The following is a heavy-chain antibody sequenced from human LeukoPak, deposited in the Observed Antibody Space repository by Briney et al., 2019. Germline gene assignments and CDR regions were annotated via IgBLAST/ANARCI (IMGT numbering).Heavy chain of an antibody. CDR1: GGSFNGYY. V-gene: IGHV4-34*01. CDR3: ASRPGLSSKPTNWAEYFQH. Sequence: SQTLTLTSAVYGGSFNGYYWSWIRNPPGKGLEWIGEINHSGSTNYNPSLKSRVAISVDTSKNQFSLKLSSVTAADTAVYYCASRPGLSSKPTNWAEYFQHWGQGTLVTVSS. CDR2: INHSGST. J-gene: IGHJ1*01. D-gene: IGHD6-13*01.